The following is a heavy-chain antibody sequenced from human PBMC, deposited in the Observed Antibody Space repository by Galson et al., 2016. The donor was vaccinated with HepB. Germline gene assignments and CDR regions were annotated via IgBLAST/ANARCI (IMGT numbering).Heavy chain of an antibody. J-gene: IGHJ3*02. D-gene: IGHD3-10*01. CDR3: ARHYYGSGIAFDI. CDR1: RYTFSNYV. V-gene: IGHV1-3*01. Sequence: SVKVSCKASRYTFSNYVMNWVRQAPGQSLEWMGWINAGNGKTKYSQKFQGRVTLTRDTSASTAYMELSGLRSEDTALYYCARHYYGSGIAFDIWGQGTMVTVSS. CDR2: INAGNGKT.